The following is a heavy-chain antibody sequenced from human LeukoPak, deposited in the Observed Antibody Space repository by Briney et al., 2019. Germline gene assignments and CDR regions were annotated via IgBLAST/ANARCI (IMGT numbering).Heavy chain of an antibody. Sequence: PGGSLRLSCAAPGFTFSSYAMHWVRQAPGKGLEWVAVISYDGSNKYYADSVKGRFTISRDNSKNTLYLQMNSLRAEDTAVYYCARDQRGTMIVVVPFDYWGQGTLVTVSS. CDR2: ISYDGSNK. V-gene: IGHV3-30-3*01. D-gene: IGHD3-22*01. J-gene: IGHJ4*02. CDR1: GFTFSSYA. CDR3: ARDQRGTMIVVVPFDY.